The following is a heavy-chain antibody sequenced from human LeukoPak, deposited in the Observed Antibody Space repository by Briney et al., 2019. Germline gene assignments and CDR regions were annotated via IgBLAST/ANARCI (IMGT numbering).Heavy chain of an antibody. J-gene: IGHJ4*02. CDR3: AKSPTMVRGVINTKYIDY. CDR2: ISGSGGST. V-gene: IGHV3-23*01. CDR1: GFTFSSYA. Sequence: PGGSLRLSCAASGFTFSSYAMSWVRQAPGKGLEWVSAISGSGGSTYYADSVKGQFTISRDNSKNTLYLQMNSLRAEDTAVYYCAKSPTMVRGVINTKYIDYWGQGTLVTVSS. D-gene: IGHD3-10*01.